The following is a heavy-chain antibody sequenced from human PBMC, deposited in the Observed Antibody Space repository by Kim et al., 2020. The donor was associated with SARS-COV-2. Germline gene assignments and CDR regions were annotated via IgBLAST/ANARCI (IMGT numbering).Heavy chain of an antibody. CDR2: ISHSSDNT. V-gene: IGHV3-11*03. Sequence: GGSLRLSCAASGFSFSDYSMTWVRQAPGTGLQWISSISHSSDNTYYMDSVKGRFTVSRDNTKHSLYLQMDSLRVEDTAIYYCARIRSLVYPHWIDPWGPG. J-gene: IGHJ5*02. CDR3: ARIRSLVYPHWIDP. D-gene: IGHD3-16*01. CDR1: GFSFSDYS.